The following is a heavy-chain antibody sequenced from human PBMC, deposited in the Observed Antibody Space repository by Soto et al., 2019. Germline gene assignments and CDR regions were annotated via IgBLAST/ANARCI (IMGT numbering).Heavy chain of an antibody. V-gene: IGHV4-31*03. J-gene: IGHJ6*02. CDR3: ARDAGSMNAMDV. CDR2: INYSGST. Sequence: SGTLSLTCTVSGGSINSDGYYWTWIRQHPGKGLEWIGYINYSGSTYYNPSLKSRVTISVDTSENQFSLKLTSVTAADTAIYYCARDAGSMNAMDVWGQGTTVTVSS. D-gene: IGHD6-13*01. CDR1: GGSINSDGYY.